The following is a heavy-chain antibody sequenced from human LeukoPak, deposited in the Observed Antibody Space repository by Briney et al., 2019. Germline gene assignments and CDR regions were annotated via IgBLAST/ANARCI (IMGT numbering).Heavy chain of an antibody. Sequence: ASVKVSCKASGYTFTSYGISWVRQAPGQGLKWMGWISAYNGNTNYAQKLQGRVTMTTDTSTSTAYMELRSLRSDDTAVYYCARVSSSSVPAWDYYYYMDVWGKGTTVTVSS. V-gene: IGHV1-18*01. D-gene: IGHD2-2*01. CDR1: GYTFTSYG. J-gene: IGHJ6*03. CDR2: ISAYNGNT. CDR3: ARVSSSSVPAWDYYYYMDV.